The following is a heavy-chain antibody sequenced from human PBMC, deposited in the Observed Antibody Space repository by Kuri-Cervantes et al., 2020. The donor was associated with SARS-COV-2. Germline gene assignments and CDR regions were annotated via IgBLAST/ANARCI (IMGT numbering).Heavy chain of an antibody. J-gene: IGHJ5*02. Sequence: ASVKVSCKASGYTFTDYYIHWVRQAPGQGLEWMGWMNPNSGNTGYAQKFQGRVTITRNTSISTAYMELSSLRSEDTAVYYCARTIAAHQSGWFDPWGQGTLVTVSS. V-gene: IGHV1-8*03. D-gene: IGHD6-6*01. CDR1: GYTFTDYY. CDR3: ARTIAAHQSGWFDP. CDR2: MNPNSGNT.